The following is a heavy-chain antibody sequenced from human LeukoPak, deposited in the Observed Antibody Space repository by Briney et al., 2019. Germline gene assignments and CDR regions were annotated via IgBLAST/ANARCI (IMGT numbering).Heavy chain of an antibody. V-gene: IGHV3-30*03. Sequence: GGSLRLSCAASGFTFSSYGMHWVRQAPGKGLEWVAVISYDGSNKYYADSVKGRFTISRDNSKNTLYLQMNSLRAEDTAVYYCAREEVVTALIDYWGQGTLVTVSS. D-gene: IGHD2-21*02. CDR1: GFTFSSYG. CDR3: AREEVVTALIDY. CDR2: ISYDGSNK. J-gene: IGHJ4*02.